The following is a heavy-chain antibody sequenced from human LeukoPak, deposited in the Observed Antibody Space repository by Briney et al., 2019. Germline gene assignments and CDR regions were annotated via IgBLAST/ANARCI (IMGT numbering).Heavy chain of an antibody. CDR3: AREGPSSTRGIDY. D-gene: IGHD2-2*01. CDR1: GGSISSYF. CDR2: IYNSGST. V-gene: IGHV4-4*07. J-gene: IGHJ4*02. Sequence: SETLSPTCTVSGGSISSYFWSWIRQPAGKGLEWIGRIYNSGSTNYDPSLKSRVTMSVDTSKNQFSLNLTSVTAADTAVYYCAREGPSSTRGIDYWGQGTLVTVSS.